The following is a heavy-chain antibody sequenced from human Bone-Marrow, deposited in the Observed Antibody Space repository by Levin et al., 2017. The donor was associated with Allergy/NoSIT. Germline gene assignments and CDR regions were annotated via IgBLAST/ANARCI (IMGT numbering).Heavy chain of an antibody. V-gene: IGHV3-33*01. CDR3: ARALGTVDTAMVSGY. CDR1: GFTFSSYG. CDR2: IWYDGSNK. J-gene: IGHJ4*02. D-gene: IGHD5-18*01. Sequence: PGGSLRLSCAASGFTFSSYGMHWVRQAPGKGLEWVAVIWYDGSNKYYADSVKGRFTISRDNSKNTLYLQMNSLRAEDTAVYYCARALGTVDTAMVSGYWGQGTLVTVSS.